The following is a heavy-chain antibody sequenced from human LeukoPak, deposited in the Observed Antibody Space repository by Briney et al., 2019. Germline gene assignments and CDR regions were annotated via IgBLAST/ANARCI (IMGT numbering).Heavy chain of an antibody. CDR3: ARVGFPHYYDSSGYYGDDAFDI. D-gene: IGHD3-22*01. CDR2: IRYDGSNE. Sequence: GGSLRLSCAASGFTFRSHGMHWVRQAPGKGLEWVSFIRYDGSNEYYADSVRGRFTISRDNPKNTLYLQMNSLRAEDTAVYYCARVGFPHYYDSSGYYGDDAFDIWGQGTMVTVSS. V-gene: IGHV3-30*02. CDR1: GFTFRSHG. J-gene: IGHJ3*02.